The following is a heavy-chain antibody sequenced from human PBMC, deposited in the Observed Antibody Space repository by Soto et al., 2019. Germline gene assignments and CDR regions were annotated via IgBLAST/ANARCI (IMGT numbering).Heavy chain of an antibody. CDR2: ISHDANQT. V-gene: IGHV3-30*04. J-gene: IGHJ5*02. CDR3: AIDASRDGYP. CDR1: GFVFSRYS. D-gene: IGHD3-22*01. Sequence: QVRLVESGGAVVQPGRSLKLSCATSGFVFSRYSMHWVRQAPGKGLEWVAVISHDANQTFYAESVKGRFTISKDRSLNTLFLQMNNLNTEYWATYQCAIDASRDGYPWGQGTRVTVSS.